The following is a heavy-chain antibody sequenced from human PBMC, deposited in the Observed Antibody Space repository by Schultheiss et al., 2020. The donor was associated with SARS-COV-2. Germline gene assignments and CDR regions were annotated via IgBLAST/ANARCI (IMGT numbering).Heavy chain of an antibody. V-gene: IGHV4-39*01. D-gene: IGHD2/OR15-2a*01. J-gene: IGHJ4*02. CDR2: IYSNGST. Sequence: SETLSLTCTVSGASISSTNYYWGWIRQPPGKGLEWIASIYSNGSTFYSPSLKSRVTISVDTSKNQFSLKLTSVTAAETAVYYCASQYFLPIIWGQGTVVTVSS. CDR1: GASISSTNYY. CDR3: ASQYFLPII.